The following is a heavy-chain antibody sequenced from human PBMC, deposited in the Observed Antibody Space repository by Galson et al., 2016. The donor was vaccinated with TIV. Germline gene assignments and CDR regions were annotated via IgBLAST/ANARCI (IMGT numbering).Heavy chain of an antibody. V-gene: IGHV3-23*01. CDR1: GFTFSSYA. J-gene: IGHJ6*02. CDR2: IRGSGISK. D-gene: IGHD3-9*01. CDR3: AKHFTRYVVSDGVLDV. Sequence: LRLSCAASGFTFSSYAMGWVRQAPGKGLEWVSTIRGSGISKYYADSVKGRFTISRDNSKSTVYLRMDSLRAEDTATYYCAKHFTRYVVSDGVLDVWGQGTTVTVS.